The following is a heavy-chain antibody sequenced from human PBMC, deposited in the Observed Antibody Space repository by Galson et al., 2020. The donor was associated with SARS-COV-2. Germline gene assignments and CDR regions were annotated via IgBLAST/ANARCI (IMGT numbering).Heavy chain of an antibody. CDR3: ARDRSGYYVLDLDY. V-gene: IGHV3-21*01. J-gene: IGHJ4*02. Sequence: GESLKISCAASGLTFSTYTMNWVRQAPGKGLEWVSSISSSSNYIYYADSVKGRFTISRDNAKNSLYLQMNSLRAEDTAVYYCARDRSGYYVLDLDYWGQGTLVTVSS. CDR2: ISSSSNYI. CDR1: GLTFSTYT. D-gene: IGHD4-17*01.